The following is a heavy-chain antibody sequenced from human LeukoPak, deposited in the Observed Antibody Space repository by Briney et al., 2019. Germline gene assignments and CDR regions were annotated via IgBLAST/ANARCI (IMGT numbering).Heavy chain of an antibody. CDR3: ARPTKEGSSWYWWFDP. Sequence: PGGSLRLSCAAPGFTFSSYWMHWVRQAPGKGLVWVSRINNDGSSTSYADSVKGRFTISRDNAKNTLYLQVNSLRAEDTAVYYCARPTKEGSSWYWWFDPWGQGTLVTVSS. CDR1: GFTFSSYW. D-gene: IGHD6-13*01. J-gene: IGHJ5*02. V-gene: IGHV3-74*01. CDR2: INNDGSST.